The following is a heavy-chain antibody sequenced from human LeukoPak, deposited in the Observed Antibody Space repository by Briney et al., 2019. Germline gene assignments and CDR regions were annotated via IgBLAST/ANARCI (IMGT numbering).Heavy chain of an antibody. CDR2: IYHSGST. Sequence: SETLSLTCAVSGASISSSNWWSWVRQPPGKGLEWIGEIYHSGSTNYNPSLKSRVTISVDKSKNQFSLKLSSVTAADTAVYYCAGTSIVVVPAAIEAFDIWGQGTMVTVSS. CDR1: GASISSSNW. V-gene: IGHV4-4*02. J-gene: IGHJ3*02. CDR3: AGTSIVVVPAAIEAFDI. D-gene: IGHD2-2*01.